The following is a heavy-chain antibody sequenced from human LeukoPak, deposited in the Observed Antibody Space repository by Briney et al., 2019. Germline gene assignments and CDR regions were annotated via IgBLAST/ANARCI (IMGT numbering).Heavy chain of an antibody. CDR1: GYSISSGYY. D-gene: IGHD6-19*01. CDR3: ARDAYSSGSWFDP. CDR2: IYTSGST. J-gene: IGHJ5*02. V-gene: IGHV4-4*07. Sequence: SETLSLTCTVSGYSISSGYYWSWIRQPAGKGLEWIGRIYTSGSTNYNPSLKSRVTMSVDTSKNQFSLKLSSVTAADTAVYYCARDAYSSGSWFDPWGQGTLVTVSS.